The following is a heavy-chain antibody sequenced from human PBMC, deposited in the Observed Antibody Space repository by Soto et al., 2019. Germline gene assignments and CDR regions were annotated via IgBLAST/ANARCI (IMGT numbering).Heavy chain of an antibody. Sequence: GESLKISCKGSGYSFTSYWIGWVRQMPGKGLEWMGIIYPGDSDTRYSPSFQGQVTISADKSISTAYLQWSSLKASDTAMYYCARQWRGYCSGGSCYTDAFDIWGQGTMVTVS. CDR3: ARQWRGYCSGGSCYTDAFDI. CDR2: IYPGDSDT. J-gene: IGHJ3*02. CDR1: GYSFTSYW. D-gene: IGHD2-15*01. V-gene: IGHV5-51*01.